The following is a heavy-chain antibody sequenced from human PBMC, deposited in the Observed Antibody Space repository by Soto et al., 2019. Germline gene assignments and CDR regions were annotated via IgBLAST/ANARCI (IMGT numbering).Heavy chain of an antibody. J-gene: IGHJ6*02. CDR1: GGSINNYY. CDR2: ISYSGNT. Sequence: SETLSLTCTVSGGSINNYYWGWIRQPPGKGLEWIGYISYSGNTNQNPSLQSRVTISVDTSKNQFSLKLSSVTAADTAVYYCARVPTVTTGYYYYGMDVWGQGTTVTVSS. D-gene: IGHD4-4*01. CDR3: ARVPTVTTGYYYYGMDV. V-gene: IGHV4-59*01.